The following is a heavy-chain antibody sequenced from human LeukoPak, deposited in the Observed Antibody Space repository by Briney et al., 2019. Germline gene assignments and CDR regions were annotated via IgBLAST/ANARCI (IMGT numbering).Heavy chain of an antibody. CDR2: INPNSGGT. Sequence: GASVKVSCKASGYTFTGYYMHWVRQAPGQGLEWMGWINPNSGGTNYAQKFQGGVTMTRDTSISTAYMELSRLRSDDTAVYYCARGGKDIVVVPAAPFDYWGQGTLVTVSS. V-gene: IGHV1-2*02. D-gene: IGHD2-2*01. CDR1: GYTFTGYY. J-gene: IGHJ4*02. CDR3: ARGGKDIVVVPAAPFDY.